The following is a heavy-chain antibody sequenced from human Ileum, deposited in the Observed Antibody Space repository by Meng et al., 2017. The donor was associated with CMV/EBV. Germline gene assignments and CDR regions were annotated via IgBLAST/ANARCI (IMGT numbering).Heavy chain of an antibody. D-gene: IGHD6-19*01. Sequence: GESLKIPCTASGFTFSQAWMSWLRQTPGKGLEWVGRIKSNNDGGTTDYAAPVKGRFTISRDDSKNTLYQQMNSLTTEDTAVYYCGAWQWLVRGQGTRVTVSS. CDR3: GAWQWLV. CDR2: IKSNNDGGTT. J-gene: IGHJ4*02. CDR1: GFTFSQAW. V-gene: IGHV3-15*01.